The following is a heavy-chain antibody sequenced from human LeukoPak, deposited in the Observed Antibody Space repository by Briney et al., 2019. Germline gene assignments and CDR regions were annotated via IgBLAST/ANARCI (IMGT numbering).Heavy chain of an antibody. D-gene: IGHD5-18*01. CDR3: ARDRGYSYGYGFDY. Sequence: PSETLSLTCTVSGGSISTHYWSWIRQPPGKGLEWIGYIYYSGSTNHDPSLKSRVTISVDTSKNQFSLKLSSVTAADTAVYYCARDRGYSYGYGFDYWGQGTLVTVSS. J-gene: IGHJ4*02. CDR2: IYYSGST. V-gene: IGHV4-59*11. CDR1: GGSISTHY.